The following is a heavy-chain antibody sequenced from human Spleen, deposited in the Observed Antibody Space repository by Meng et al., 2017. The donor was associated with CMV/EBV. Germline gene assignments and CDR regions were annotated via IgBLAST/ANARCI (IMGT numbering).Heavy chain of an antibody. Sequence: GSLRLSCAVYGGSFSGYYWSWIRQPPGKGLEWIGSIYYSGSTYYNPSLKSRVTISVDTSKNQFSLKLSSVTAADTAVYYCARHFRPAAPFDYWGQGTLVTVS. CDR2: IYYSGST. J-gene: IGHJ4*02. CDR3: ARHFRPAAPFDY. V-gene: IGHV4-34*01. CDR1: GGSFSGYY. D-gene: IGHD2-2*01.